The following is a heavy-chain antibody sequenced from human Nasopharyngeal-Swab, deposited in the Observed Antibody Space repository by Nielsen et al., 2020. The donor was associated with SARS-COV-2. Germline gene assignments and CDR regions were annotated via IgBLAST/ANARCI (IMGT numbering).Heavy chain of an antibody. J-gene: IGHJ4*02. CDR1: GYTFAKFW. CDR3: ARKGVVTTARAFDH. Sequence: GESLKISCKGSGYTFAKFWIGWVRQLPGKGLEWMGFIYPDDSDARYSPSFQGQVTISADKSISTAYLHWSSLKASDTAIYFCARKGVVTTARAFDHWGQGTLVTVSS. V-gene: IGHV5-51*01. CDR2: IYPDDSDA. D-gene: IGHD2-21*02.